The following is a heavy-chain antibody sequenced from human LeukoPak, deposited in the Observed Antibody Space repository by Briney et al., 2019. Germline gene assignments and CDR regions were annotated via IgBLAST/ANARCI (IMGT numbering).Heavy chain of an antibody. V-gene: IGHV1-8*01. CDR2: MNPNSGNT. CDR3: ARLPASIAAPFA. Sequence: ASVKVSCKASGYTFTSYDINWVRQATGQGLEWMGWMNPNSGNTGYAQKFQGRVTMTRSTSISTAYMELSSLRSEDTAVYYCARLPASIAAPFAWGQGTLVTVSS. CDR1: GYTFTSYD. J-gene: IGHJ5*02. D-gene: IGHD6-13*01.